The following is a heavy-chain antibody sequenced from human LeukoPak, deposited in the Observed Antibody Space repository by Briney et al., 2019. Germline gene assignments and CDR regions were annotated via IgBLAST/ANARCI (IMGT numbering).Heavy chain of an antibody. CDR2: VYYSGTT. CDR1: GGSINSYY. V-gene: IGHV4-59*01. J-gene: IGHJ3*02. Sequence: SETLSLTCTVSGGSINSYYWSWLRQPPGKELEWIGYVYYSGTTNYNPSLKSRVTISVDTSKKQFSLKMTSVTAADTAVYYCARVPPYYDSSGPPHGAFDIWGQGTMVTVSS. D-gene: IGHD3-22*01. CDR3: ARVPPYYDSSGPPHGAFDI.